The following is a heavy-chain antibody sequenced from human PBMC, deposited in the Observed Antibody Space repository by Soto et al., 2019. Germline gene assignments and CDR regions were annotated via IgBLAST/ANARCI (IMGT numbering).Heavy chain of an antibody. CDR2: ISAYNGNT. J-gene: IGHJ5*02. Sequence: ASVKVPCKASGYTFTSYGISWVRQAPGQGLEWMGWISAYNGNTNYAQKLQGRVTMTTDTSTSTAYMELRSLRSDDTAVYYCAGNIAARPSWFDPWGQGTLVTVSS. D-gene: IGHD6-6*01. CDR3: AGNIAARPSWFDP. V-gene: IGHV1-18*01. CDR1: GYTFTSYG.